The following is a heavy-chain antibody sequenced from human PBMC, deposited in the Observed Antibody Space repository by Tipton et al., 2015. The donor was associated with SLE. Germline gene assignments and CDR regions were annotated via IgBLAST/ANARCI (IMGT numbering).Heavy chain of an antibody. D-gene: IGHD2-2*01. J-gene: IGHJ3*01. CDR3: ARMGLCTTTTCNEGAFDV. CDR1: GGSINAYY. Sequence: TLSLTCTVSGGSINAYYWSWIRQPPGKGLEWIGYIYYTGNTNYNPSLKSRVTMSVDTSKSQFSLKLTFVSAADTAIYYCARMGLCTTTTCNEGAFDVWGQGSMVTVSS. V-gene: IGHV4-59*01. CDR2: IYYTGNT.